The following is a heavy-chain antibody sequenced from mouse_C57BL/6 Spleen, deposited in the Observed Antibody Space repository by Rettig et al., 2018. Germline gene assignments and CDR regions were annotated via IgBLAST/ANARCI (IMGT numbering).Heavy chain of an antibody. V-gene: IGHV1-64*01. CDR1: GYTFTSYW. CDR3: APKFDY. D-gene: IGHD1-3*01. J-gene: IGHJ2*01. Sequence: QVQLQQPGAELVKPGASVKLSCKASGYTFTSYWMHWVKQRPGKGIEWIGMIHPNSGRTNHNEKFKSKATLTVDKSSSTAYMQLSSLTSEDSAVYYCAPKFDYWGQGTTLTVSS. CDR2: IHPNSGRT.